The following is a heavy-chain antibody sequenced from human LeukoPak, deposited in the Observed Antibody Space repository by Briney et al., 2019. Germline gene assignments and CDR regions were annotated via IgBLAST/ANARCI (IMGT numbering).Heavy chain of an antibody. CDR3: ARAYCSSTSCYSDWFDP. CDR1: GGSFSGYY. CDR2: IYTSGST. Sequence: SETLSLTCAVYGGSFSGYYWSWIRQPPGKGLEWIGRIYTSGSTNYNPSLKSRVTISVDTSKNQFSLKLSSVTAADTAVYYCARAYCSSTSCYSDWFDPWGQGTLVTVSS. D-gene: IGHD2-2*02. V-gene: IGHV4-59*10. J-gene: IGHJ5*02.